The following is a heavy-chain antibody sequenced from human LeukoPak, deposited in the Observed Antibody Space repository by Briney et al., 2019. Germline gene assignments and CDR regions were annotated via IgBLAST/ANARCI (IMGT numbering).Heavy chain of an antibody. CDR1: GLTFSNYG. CDR2: ISGSGGTT. V-gene: IGHV3-23*01. CDR3: AKTNGYYSD. D-gene: IGHD3-22*01. Sequence: GRSLRLSCAASGLTFSNYGMNWVRQAPGKGLEWVSGISGSGGTTYYADSVKSRFTISRDNSKTSLSLQVSSLRAEDTAVYYCAKTNGYYSDWGQGTLVTVSS. J-gene: IGHJ4*02.